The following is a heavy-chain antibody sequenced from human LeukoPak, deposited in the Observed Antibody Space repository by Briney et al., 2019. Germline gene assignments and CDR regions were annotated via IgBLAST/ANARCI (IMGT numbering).Heavy chain of an antibody. V-gene: IGHV3-30*18. D-gene: IGHD6-13*01. CDR2: ISYDGSNK. Sequence: GGSLRLSCAASGFTFSSYGMHWVRQAPGKGLEWVAVISYDGSNKYYADSVKGRFTISRDNSKNTLYLQMSSLRAEDTAVYYCAKNSWRTAAAAYFDYWGQGTLVTVSS. CDR3: AKNSWRTAAAAYFDY. CDR1: GFTFSSYG. J-gene: IGHJ4*02.